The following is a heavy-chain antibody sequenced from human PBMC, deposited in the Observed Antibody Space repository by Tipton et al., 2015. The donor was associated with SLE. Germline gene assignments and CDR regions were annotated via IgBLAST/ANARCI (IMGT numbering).Heavy chain of an antibody. Sequence: TLSLTCTVSGGSISSSSYYWGWIRQPPGKGLEWIGSIYYSGSTYYNPSLKSRVTISVDTSKNQFSLKLSSVTAADTAVYYCARGLRITMVRGTNGWFDPWGQGTLVTVSS. D-gene: IGHD3-10*01. CDR2: IYYSGST. V-gene: IGHV4-39*07. J-gene: IGHJ5*02. CDR3: ARGLRITMVRGTNGWFDP. CDR1: GGSISSSSYY.